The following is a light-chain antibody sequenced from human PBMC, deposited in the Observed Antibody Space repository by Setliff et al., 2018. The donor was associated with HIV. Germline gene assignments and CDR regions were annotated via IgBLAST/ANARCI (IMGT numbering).Light chain of an antibody. CDR1: NSDIGSHDY. CDR3: ASHRDTNTLEV. V-gene: IGLV2-14*03. Sequence: QSALTQPASVSGSPGQSITISCSGTNSDIGSHDYVSWYRQHPGKAPKLIIFSVTYRPSGVSDRFSGSKSGNTASLTISGLQPEGEADYYCASHRDTNTLEVFGTGTKVTVL. J-gene: IGLJ1*01. CDR2: SVT.